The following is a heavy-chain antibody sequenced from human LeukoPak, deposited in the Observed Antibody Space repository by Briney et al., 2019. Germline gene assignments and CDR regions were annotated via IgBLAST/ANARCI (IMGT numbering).Heavy chain of an antibody. Sequence: TGGSLRLSCAASGFTFSSYTMNWVRQAPGKGLEWVALISYDESTKYYADSVRGRFSISRDNSKNTLYLQMDSLSAEDTAVYYCARFSGWYDYYYYGMDVWGQGTTVTVSS. CDR1: GFTFSSYT. J-gene: IGHJ6*02. CDR2: ISYDESTK. D-gene: IGHD6-19*01. CDR3: ARFSGWYDYYYYGMDV. V-gene: IGHV3-30-3*01.